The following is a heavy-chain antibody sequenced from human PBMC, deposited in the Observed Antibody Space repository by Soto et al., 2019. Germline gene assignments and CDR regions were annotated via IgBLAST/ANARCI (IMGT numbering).Heavy chain of an antibody. CDR3: ARHRNCRYGYNWVNCFDP. J-gene: IGHJ5*02. V-gene: IGHV5-51*01. CDR1: GYSFTSYW. CDR2: IYPGDYDT. D-gene: IGHD5-12*01. Sequence: PGESLKISCKGSGYSFTSYWIGWVRQMPGKGLEWMGIIYPGDYDTRYRQSLQGQVTISDDKSISTAYLQWSSLKASDTAIYYCARHRNCRYGYNWVNCFDPWGQGTLVTVSS.